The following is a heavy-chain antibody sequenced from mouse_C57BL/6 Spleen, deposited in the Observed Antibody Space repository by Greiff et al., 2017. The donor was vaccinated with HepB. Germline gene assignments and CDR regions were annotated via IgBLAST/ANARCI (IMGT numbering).Heavy chain of an antibody. J-gene: IGHJ3*01. Sequence: EVQLVESGGGLVQPGGSLSLSCAASGFTFTDYYMSWVRQPPGKALEWLGFIRNKANGYTTEYSASVKGRFTISRDNSQSILYLQMNALRAEDSATYYCARAYPGAWFAYWGQGTLVTVSA. V-gene: IGHV7-3*01. CDR3: ARAYPGAWFAY. CDR2: IRNKANGYTT. CDR1: GFTFTDYY. D-gene: IGHD6-5*01.